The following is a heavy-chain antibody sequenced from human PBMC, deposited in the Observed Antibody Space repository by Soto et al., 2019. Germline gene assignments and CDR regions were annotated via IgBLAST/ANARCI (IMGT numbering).Heavy chain of an antibody. Sequence: SETLSLTCTVSGGSISSSSYYWGWIRQPPGKGLEWIGSIYYSGSTYYNPSLKSRVTISVDTSKNQFSLKLSSVTAADTAVYYCATLYYDFWSGYSHYYYGMDVWGQGTTVTVSS. V-gene: IGHV4-39*01. CDR3: ATLYYDFWSGYSHYYYGMDV. D-gene: IGHD3-3*01. J-gene: IGHJ6*02. CDR1: GGSISSSSYY. CDR2: IYYSGST.